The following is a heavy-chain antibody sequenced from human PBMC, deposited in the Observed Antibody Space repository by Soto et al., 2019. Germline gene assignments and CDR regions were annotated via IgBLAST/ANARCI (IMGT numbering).Heavy chain of an antibody. CDR2: ISGGGST. V-gene: IGHV3-53*01. CDR1: GFTVSSNY. Sequence: EVQLVESGGGLIQPGGSLRLSCAASGFTVSSNYMSWVRQAPGKGLEWVSLISGGGSTYYSDSVMGRFTISRDNYKNTLNLVMKSLRAEDTAVYYCARGSPSMTYFGEYYFDFWGQGSLVTVSS. J-gene: IGHJ4*02. D-gene: IGHD3-16*01. CDR3: ARGSPSMTYFGEYYFDF.